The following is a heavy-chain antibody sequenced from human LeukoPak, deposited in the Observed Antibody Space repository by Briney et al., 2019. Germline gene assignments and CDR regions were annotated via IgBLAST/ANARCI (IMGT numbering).Heavy chain of an antibody. CDR1: GYTFTGYY. V-gene: IGHV1-2*06. CDR2: INPNSGGT. J-gene: IGHJ5*02. D-gene: IGHD2-15*01. CDR3: ARGYCSGGSCYSVENWFDP. Sequence: ASVKVSCKAAGYTFTGYYMFWVRQAPGQRLEWMERINPNSGGTNYAQKFQGRVTMTRDTSISTAYMELSRLRSDDTAVYYCARGYCSGGSCYSVENWFDPWGQGTLVTVSS.